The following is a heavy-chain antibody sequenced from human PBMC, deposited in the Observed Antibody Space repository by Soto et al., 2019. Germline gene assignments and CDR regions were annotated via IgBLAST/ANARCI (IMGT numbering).Heavy chain of an antibody. CDR2: ISYDGSTK. CDR3: AKDQISHFWSGFPPYYSYTMDV. Sequence: GGSLRLSCAASGFSFSNYGMHWVRLAPGGGREWVAVISYDGSTKYYGDSVKGRFTISRDNSINTLYLQMNSLRAEDTALYYCAKDQISHFWSGFPPYYSYTMDVWGPGTTVTVSS. J-gene: IGHJ6*02. D-gene: IGHD3-3*02. CDR1: GFSFSNYG. V-gene: IGHV3-30*18.